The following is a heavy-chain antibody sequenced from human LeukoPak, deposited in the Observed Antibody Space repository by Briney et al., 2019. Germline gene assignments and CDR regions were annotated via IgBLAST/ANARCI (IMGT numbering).Heavy chain of an antibody. CDR2: ISSSSSYI. CDR3: ARTIRGIAARGSDY. D-gene: IGHD6-6*01. Sequence: PGGSLRLSCAASGFTFSSYSMTWVRQAPGKGLEWVSSISSSSSYIYYADSVKGRFTISRDNAKNSLYLQMNSLRAEDTAVYYCARTIRGIAARGSDYWGPGTLVTVSS. V-gene: IGHV3-21*01. CDR1: GFTFSSYS. J-gene: IGHJ4*02.